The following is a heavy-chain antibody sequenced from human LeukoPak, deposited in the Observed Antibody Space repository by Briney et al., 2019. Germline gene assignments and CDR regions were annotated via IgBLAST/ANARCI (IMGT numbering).Heavy chain of an antibody. CDR3: AREETGNPGGY. J-gene: IGHJ4*02. CDR2: IWCDGSNK. V-gene: IGHV3-33*01. D-gene: IGHD1-14*01. CDR1: GFTFSSYG. Sequence: PGRSLRLSCAASGFTFSSYGMHWVRQAPGKGLEWVAVIWCDGSNKYYADSVKGRFTISRDNSKNTLYLQMNSLRAEDTAVYYCAREETGNPGGYWGQGTLVTVSS.